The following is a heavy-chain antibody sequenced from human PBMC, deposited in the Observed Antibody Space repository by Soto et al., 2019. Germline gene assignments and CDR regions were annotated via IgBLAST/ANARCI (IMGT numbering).Heavy chain of an antibody. D-gene: IGHD1-7*01. V-gene: IGHV3-23*01. CDR2: ISGSGINT. CDR1: GFTFSNSG. CDR3: AKDRRSTGNYGYFDY. Sequence: EVQLLESGGALVQSGGSPRLSCAASGFTFSNSGMTWVRQAPGGGPEWVSSISGSGINTYYADSVRGRFTISRDNSKNTLYLQMNSLRAEDTAVYYCAKDRRSTGNYGYFDYWGQGTLVTVSS. J-gene: IGHJ4*02.